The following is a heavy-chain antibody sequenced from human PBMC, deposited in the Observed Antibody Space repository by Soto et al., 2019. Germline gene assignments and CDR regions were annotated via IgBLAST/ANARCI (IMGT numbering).Heavy chain of an antibody. CDR2: TYYRSNWYY. CDR1: EDSVSSHTAA. D-gene: IGHD3-10*01. V-gene: IGHV6-1*01. CDR3: ARGLYYGSGSYYYE. J-gene: IGHJ4*02. Sequence: QVRLQQSGPGLAKPSQTLSLTCAISEDSVSSHTAAWYWIRQSPSRGLEWLGRTYYRSNWYYDYAVSVKSRITINADTSKNQCSLQLSSVTPEDTAVYYCARGLYYGSGSYYYEWGQGTLVTVSS.